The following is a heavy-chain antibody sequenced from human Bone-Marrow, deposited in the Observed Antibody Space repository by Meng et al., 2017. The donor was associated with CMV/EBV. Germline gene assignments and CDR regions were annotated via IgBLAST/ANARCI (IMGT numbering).Heavy chain of an antibody. CDR3: ARGEAAENY. J-gene: IGHJ4*02. Sequence: GESLKISCAASGFTFSSYGMHWVRQAPGKGLEWVAVIWYDGSNKYYADSVKGRFTISRDNAKNSLYLQMNSLRAEDTAVYYCARGEAAENYWGQGTLVTVSS. D-gene: IGHD6-13*01. V-gene: IGHV3-33*01. CDR1: GFTFSSYG. CDR2: IWYDGSNK.